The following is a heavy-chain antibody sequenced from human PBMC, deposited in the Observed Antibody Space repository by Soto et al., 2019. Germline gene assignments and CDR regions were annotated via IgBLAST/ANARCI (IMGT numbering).Heavy chain of an antibody. D-gene: IGHD4-17*01. J-gene: IGHJ4*02. CDR1: GFIFSDYA. CDR3: AKRVSYGAKVKFFDS. Sequence: PGGSLRLSCSASGFIFSDYAMYWVRQAPGKGLECLSGIKYNGEIIESADSVKDRFFISRDNSKATLYLQITGLGPEDTAIYYCAKRVSYGAKVKFFDSWGQGTPVTVSS. CDR2: IKYNGEII. V-gene: IGHV3-64D*08.